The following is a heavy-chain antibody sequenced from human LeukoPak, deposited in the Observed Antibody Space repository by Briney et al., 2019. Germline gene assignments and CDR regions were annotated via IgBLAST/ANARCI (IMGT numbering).Heavy chain of an antibody. CDR3: ARGGGSSSSYFQH. Sequence: NPGGSLRLSCAASGFTFSSYSMNWVRQAPGKGLEWVSSTSSSSSYIYYADSVKGRFTISRDNAKNSLYLQMNSLRAEDTAVYYCARGGGSSSSYFQHWGQGTLVTVSS. V-gene: IGHV3-21*01. J-gene: IGHJ1*01. CDR1: GFTFSSYS. D-gene: IGHD6-13*01. CDR2: TSSSSSYI.